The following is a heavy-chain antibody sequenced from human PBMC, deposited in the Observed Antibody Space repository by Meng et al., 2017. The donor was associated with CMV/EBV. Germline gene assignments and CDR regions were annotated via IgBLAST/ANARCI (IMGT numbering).Heavy chain of an antibody. CDR3: ARGFSTIFGVPKRGRQYDMDV. J-gene: IGHJ6*02. V-gene: IGHV3-53*01. CDR1: GFTFSSNY. Sequence: GESLKISCAASGFTFSSNYMSWVRQAPGKGLEWVSVIYSGGSTYYADSVKGRFTISRDNSKNTLYLQMNSLRAEDTAVYYCARGFSTIFGVPKRGRQYDMDVWGQGTTVTVSS. CDR2: IYSGGST. D-gene: IGHD3-3*01.